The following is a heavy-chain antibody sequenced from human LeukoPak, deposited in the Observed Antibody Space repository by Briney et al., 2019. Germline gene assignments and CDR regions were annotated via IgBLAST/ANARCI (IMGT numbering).Heavy chain of an antibody. D-gene: IGHD6-13*01. Sequence: AGGCLRLFCAASGFTFDVYAIYWVREGRGRGREWVSLISWDGGSIYYADSVKGRFTISRDNSKNSRYLQINRLSNEDPALYYCGKEDYSSSWYALDYWGQGTLVTVSS. V-gene: IGHV3-43*02. CDR2: ISWDGGSI. CDR3: GKEDYSSSWYALDY. CDR1: GFTFDVYA. J-gene: IGHJ4*02.